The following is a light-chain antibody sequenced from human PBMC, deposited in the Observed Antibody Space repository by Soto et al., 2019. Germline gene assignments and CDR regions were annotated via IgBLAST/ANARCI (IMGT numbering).Light chain of an antibody. CDR1: QSRGSNF. Sequence: EIVFTQSPGTLSLSPWERATLYCKTSQSRGSNFLAWYQHKPGQAPRLLIYASSNRATGIPDRFSGSASGTDFTLTINRLEPEDFAVYYCQLYGISPHFGQGTRLEIK. CDR3: QLYGISPH. CDR2: ASS. J-gene: IGKJ5*01. V-gene: IGKV3-20*01.